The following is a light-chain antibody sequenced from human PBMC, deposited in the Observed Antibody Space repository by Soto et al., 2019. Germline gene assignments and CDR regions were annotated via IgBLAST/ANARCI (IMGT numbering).Light chain of an antibody. V-gene: IGKV1-5*01. CDR3: QQLNT. Sequence: DIQMTQSPSTLSASVGDRVTITCRASQNISIWLAWYQQRPGRAPRLLIYDSSSLESGVPSTFSGSGSGTDFTLTISSLQPEDFATYYCQQLNTFGQGTRLEIK. CDR2: DSS. CDR1: QNISIW. J-gene: IGKJ5*01.